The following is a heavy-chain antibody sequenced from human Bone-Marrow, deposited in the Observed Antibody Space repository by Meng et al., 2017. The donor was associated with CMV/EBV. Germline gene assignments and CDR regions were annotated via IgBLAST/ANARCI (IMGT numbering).Heavy chain of an antibody. CDR2: TYYRSKWYN. D-gene: IGHD3-22*01. CDR3: ARDLYYYDSSGYYHPTLDY. V-gene: IGHV6-1*01. CDR1: GDSVSSNSAA. J-gene: IGHJ4*02. Sequence: SQTLSLTCAISGDSVSSNSAAWNWIRQSPSRGLEWLGRTYYRSKWYNDYAVSVKSRITINPDTSKNQFSLQLNSVTPEDTAVYYCARDLYYYDSSGYYHPTLDYWGQGNLVTVSS.